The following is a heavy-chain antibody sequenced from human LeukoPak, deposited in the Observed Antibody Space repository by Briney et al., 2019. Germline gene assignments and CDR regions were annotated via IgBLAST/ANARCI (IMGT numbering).Heavy chain of an antibody. Sequence: SETLSLTCPVSGGSISSYYWSWIRQPAGKGLEGIGRIYTSGSTNYNPSLKRRVTMSVDTSKNQLSLKLSSVTAADTAVYYCARAMSGNGPLLLYYYYYMDVWGKGPTVTVSS. CDR3: ARAMSGNGPLLLYYYYYMDV. D-gene: IGHD3-10*01. V-gene: IGHV4-4*07. CDR1: GGSISSYY. CDR2: IYTSGST. J-gene: IGHJ6*03.